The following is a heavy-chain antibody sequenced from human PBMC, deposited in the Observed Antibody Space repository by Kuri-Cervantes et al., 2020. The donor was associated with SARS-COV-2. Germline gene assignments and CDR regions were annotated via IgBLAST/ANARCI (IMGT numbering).Heavy chain of an antibody. CDR3: ARDLLDDLVVKSARRNYYYAMDV. V-gene: IGHV1-2*04. Sequence: ASVKVSCKASGYTFTSYGISWVRQAPGQGLEWMGWINPNSGGTNSAQEFQGWVTMTRDTSISTVYMVLSRLRSHDTAVYFCARDLLDDLVVKSARRNYYYAMDVWGQGTTVTVSS. CDR1: GYTFTSYG. CDR2: INPNSGGT. D-gene: IGHD2-2*01. J-gene: IGHJ6*02.